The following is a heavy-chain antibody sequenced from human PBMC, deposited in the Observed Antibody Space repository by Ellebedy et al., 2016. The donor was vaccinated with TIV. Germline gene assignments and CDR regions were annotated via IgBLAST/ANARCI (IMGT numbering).Heavy chain of an antibody. D-gene: IGHD5-18*01. CDR3: AREGGYSYAVDY. CDR1: GFTFSSYA. CDR2: IWYDGSNK. J-gene: IGHJ4*02. Sequence: GGSLRLXCAASGFTFSSYAMHWVRQAPGKGLEWVAVIWYDGSNKYYADSVKGRFTISRDNSKNTLYLQMNSLRAEDTAVYYCAREGGYSYAVDYWGQGTLVTVSS. V-gene: IGHV3-30*04.